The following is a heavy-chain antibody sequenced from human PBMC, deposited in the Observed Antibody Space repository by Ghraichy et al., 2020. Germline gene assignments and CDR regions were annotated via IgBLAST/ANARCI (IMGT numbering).Heavy chain of an antibody. D-gene: IGHD2-21*02. V-gene: IGHV1-69*02. CDR2: IIPILGIA. CDR1: GGTFSSYT. Sequence: SVKVSCKASGGTFSSYTISWVRQAPGQGLEWMGRIIPILGIANYAQKFQGRVTITADKSTSTAYMELSSLRSEDTAVYYCAREGEVVTSIRPDYWYFDLWGRGTLVTVSS. J-gene: IGHJ2*01. CDR3: AREGEVVTSIRPDYWYFDL.